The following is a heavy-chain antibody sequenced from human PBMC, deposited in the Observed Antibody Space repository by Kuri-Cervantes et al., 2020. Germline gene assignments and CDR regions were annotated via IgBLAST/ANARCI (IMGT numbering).Heavy chain of an antibody. V-gene: IGHV3-23*01. J-gene: IGHJ4*02. D-gene: IGHD2/OR15-2a*01. CDR1: GFTFSSYA. CDR3: AKLISSVPTHY. Sequence: GESLKISCAASGFTFSSYAMSWVRQAPGKGLQWVSAISDRGDSTSYADSVKGRFTISRDNSKGTLYLQMNALRAEDTAVYYCAKLISSVPTHYWGQGTLVTVSS. CDR2: ISDRGDST.